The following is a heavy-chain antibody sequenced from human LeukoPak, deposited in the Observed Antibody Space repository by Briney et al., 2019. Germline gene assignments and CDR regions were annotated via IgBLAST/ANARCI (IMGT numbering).Heavy chain of an antibody. J-gene: IGHJ1*01. CDR1: GFTFSSYG. Sequence: GSLRLSCAASGFTFSSYGMHWVRQAPGKGLEWVAVISYDGSNKYYADSVKGRFTISRDNSKNTLYLQMNSLRAEDTAVYYCAKEMRQWLVLRYFQHWGRGTLVTVSS. D-gene: IGHD6-19*01. V-gene: IGHV3-30*18. CDR3: AKEMRQWLVLRYFQH. CDR2: ISYDGSNK.